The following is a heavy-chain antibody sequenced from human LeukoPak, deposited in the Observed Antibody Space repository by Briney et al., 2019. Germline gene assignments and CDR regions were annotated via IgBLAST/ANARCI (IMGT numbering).Heavy chain of an antibody. CDR2: IRYDGSNK. CDR1: GFTFSSYG. CDR3: AKGDYYDSSGYYYYFDY. Sequence: GGSLRLSCAASGFTFSSYGMHWVRHAPGKGLEWVAFIRYDGSNKYYADSVKGRFTISRDNSKNTLYLQMNSLRAEDTAVYYCAKGDYYDSSGYYYYFDYWGQGTLVTVSS. J-gene: IGHJ4*02. D-gene: IGHD3-22*01. V-gene: IGHV3-30*02.